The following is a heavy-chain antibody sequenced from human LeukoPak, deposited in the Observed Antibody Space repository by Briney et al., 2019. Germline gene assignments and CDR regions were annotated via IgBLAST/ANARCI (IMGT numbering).Heavy chain of an antibody. J-gene: IGHJ4*02. V-gene: IGHV1-69*13. Sequence: GASVKVSCKASGYTFTSYAMNWVRQAPGQGLEWMGGIIPIFGTANYAQKFQGRVTITADESTSTAYMELSSLRSEDTAVYYCATDLWDPDYGDYVRTHDYWGQGTLVTVSS. CDR2: IIPIFGTA. CDR1: GYTFTSYA. CDR3: ATDLWDPDYGDYVRTHDY. D-gene: IGHD4-17*01.